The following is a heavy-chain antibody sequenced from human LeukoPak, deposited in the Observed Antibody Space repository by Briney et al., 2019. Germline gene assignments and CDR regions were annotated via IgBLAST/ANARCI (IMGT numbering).Heavy chain of an antibody. D-gene: IGHD3-3*01. Sequence: VASVKVSCKASGYTFTSHGISWVRQAPGQGLEWMGWISAYNGNTNYAQKLQGRVTMTTDTSTSTAYMELRSLRSDDTAVYYCARDHPFYDPNDYWGQGTLVTVSS. J-gene: IGHJ4*02. CDR3: ARDHPFYDPNDY. CDR2: ISAYNGNT. V-gene: IGHV1-18*01. CDR1: GYTFTSHG.